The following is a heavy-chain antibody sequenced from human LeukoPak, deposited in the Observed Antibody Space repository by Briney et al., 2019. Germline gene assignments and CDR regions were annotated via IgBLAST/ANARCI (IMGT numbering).Heavy chain of an antibody. V-gene: IGHV4-4*03. Sequence: PETLSLTCAVSGGSISSSNWWSWVRQPPGKGLEWIGEIYHSGSTNYNPSLKSRVTISVDKSKNQFSLKLSSVTAADTAVYYCAGGGIAAADSDAFDIWGQGTMVTVSS. CDR2: IYHSGST. J-gene: IGHJ3*02. CDR3: AGGGIAAADSDAFDI. D-gene: IGHD6-13*01. CDR1: GGSISSSNW.